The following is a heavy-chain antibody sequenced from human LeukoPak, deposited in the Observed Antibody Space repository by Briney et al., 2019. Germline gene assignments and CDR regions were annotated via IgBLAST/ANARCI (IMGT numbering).Heavy chain of an antibody. V-gene: IGHV4-39*01. CDR3: ALSSIAAPGEFDY. J-gene: IGHJ4*02. Sequence: SETLSLTCTVSGGSISSSSYYWGWIRPPPGKGLEWIGSIYYSGSTYYNPSLKSRVTISVDTSKNQFSLKLSSVTAADTAVYYCALSSIAAPGEFDYWGQGTLVTVSS. CDR1: GGSISSSSYY. CDR2: IYYSGST. D-gene: IGHD6-6*01.